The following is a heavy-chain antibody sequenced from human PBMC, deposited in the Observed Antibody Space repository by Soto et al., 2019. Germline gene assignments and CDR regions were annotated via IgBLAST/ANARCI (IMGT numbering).Heavy chain of an antibody. Sequence: SETLSLTCTVSGGSISSSSYYWGWIRQPPGKGLEWIGSIYYSGSTYYNPSLKSRVTISVDTSKNQFSLKRSSVTAADTAVYYCARHLLYDCVWGSYRYAFDIWGQGTMVTVSS. CDR3: ARHLLYDCVWGSYRYAFDI. CDR2: IYYSGST. D-gene: IGHD3-16*02. V-gene: IGHV4-39*01. J-gene: IGHJ3*02. CDR1: GGSISSSSYY.